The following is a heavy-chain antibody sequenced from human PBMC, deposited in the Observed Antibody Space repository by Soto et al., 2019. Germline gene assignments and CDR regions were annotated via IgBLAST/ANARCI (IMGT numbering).Heavy chain of an antibody. CDR3: ASTTTVTTVDYYYYYMDV. V-gene: IGHV1-69*02. D-gene: IGHD4-17*01. Sequence: QVQLVQSGAEVKKPGSSVKVSCKASGGTFSSYTISWVRQAPGQGLEWMGRIIPILGIANYAQKFQGRVTITADKSTSTAYMELSSLRSEDTAVYYCASTTTVTTVDYYYYYMDVWGKGTTVTVSS. CDR1: GGTFSSYT. J-gene: IGHJ6*03. CDR2: IIPILGIA.